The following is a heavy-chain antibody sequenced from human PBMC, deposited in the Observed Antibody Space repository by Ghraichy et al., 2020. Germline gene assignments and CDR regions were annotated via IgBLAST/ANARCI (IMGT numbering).Heavy chain of an antibody. Sequence: SETLSLTCTVSGGSISSYYWSWIRQPAGKGLEWIGRIYTSGSTNYNPSLKSRVTMSVDTSKNQFSLKLSSVTAADTAVYYCARDRRQWLVKPNDAFDIWGQGTMVTVSS. CDR1: GGSISSYY. D-gene: IGHD6-19*01. CDR3: ARDRRQWLVKPNDAFDI. V-gene: IGHV4-4*07. CDR2: IYTSGST. J-gene: IGHJ3*02.